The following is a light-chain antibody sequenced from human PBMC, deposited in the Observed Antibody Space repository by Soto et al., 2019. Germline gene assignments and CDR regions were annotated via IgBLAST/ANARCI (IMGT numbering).Light chain of an antibody. CDR3: CSYAGSSTHHMV. CDR1: SSDVGSYNL. Sequence: QSALTQPASVSGSPGQSITISCTGTSSDVGSYNLVSWYQQHPGKAPKLMIYEGSKRPSGVSNRFSGSKSGNTASLTISGLQAEDEADYYCCSYAGSSTHHMVFGGGTKLTVL. CDR2: EGS. V-gene: IGLV2-23*01. J-gene: IGLJ2*01.